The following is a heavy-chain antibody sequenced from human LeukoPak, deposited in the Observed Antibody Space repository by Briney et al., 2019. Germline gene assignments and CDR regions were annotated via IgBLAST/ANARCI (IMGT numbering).Heavy chain of an antibody. CDR3: ATKQWLAPPPDS. V-gene: IGHV3-74*01. D-gene: IGHD6-19*01. CDR2: INTDGTVT. J-gene: IGHJ4*02. Sequence: GGYLRLSCAASGFTFSKYWMLWVRQAPGKGLESVSRINTDGTVTTYADSVKGRFTVSRGNADNTMFLQMNSVRDEDTAVYYCATKQWLAPPPDSWGQGTPVTVSS. CDR1: GFTFSKYW.